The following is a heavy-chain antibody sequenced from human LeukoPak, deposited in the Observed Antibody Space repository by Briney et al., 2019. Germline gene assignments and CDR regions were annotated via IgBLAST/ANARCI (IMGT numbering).Heavy chain of an antibody. CDR1: GFTVSSNY. V-gene: IGHV3-66*01. CDR3: TRGSSWSQYYYYYYMDV. D-gene: IGHD6-19*01. Sequence: GGSLRLSCAASGFTVSSNYMSWVRQAPGKGLEWVSVIYSGGSTYYADSVKGRFTISRDNAMNSLYLEMNSLRAEDTAVYYCTRGSSWSQYYYYYYMDVWGEGTTVTVSS. J-gene: IGHJ6*03. CDR2: IYSGGST.